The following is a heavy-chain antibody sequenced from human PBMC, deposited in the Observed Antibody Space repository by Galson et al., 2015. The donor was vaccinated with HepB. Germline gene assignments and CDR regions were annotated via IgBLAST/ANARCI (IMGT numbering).Heavy chain of an antibody. V-gene: IGHV1-8*01. CDR1: GYTFTNCD. CDR3: ARVYGDADY. CDR2: MNPKGGNT. J-gene: IGHJ4*02. Sequence: SVKVSCKASGYTFTNCDINWVRQAAGQGLEWMGWMNPKGGNTGSAQKFQGRVTMTRDTSISTAYMELSNLRFEDTAVYYCARVYGDADYWGQGTLVTVSS. D-gene: IGHD4-17*01.